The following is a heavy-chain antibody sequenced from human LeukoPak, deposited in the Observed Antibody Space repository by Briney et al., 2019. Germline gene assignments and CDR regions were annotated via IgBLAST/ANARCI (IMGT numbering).Heavy chain of an antibody. Sequence: GGSLRLSCAASGFTFSNYGMNWVRQAPGKGLEWVSAISGSGHNTYYADSVKGRFTISRDNSKNTLYLQMNSLRAEDTAVYYCARAWIEVPDAFDIWGQGTMVTVSS. V-gene: IGHV3-23*01. CDR1: GFTFSNYG. J-gene: IGHJ3*02. CDR2: ISGSGHNT. D-gene: IGHD2-2*03. CDR3: ARAWIEVPDAFDI.